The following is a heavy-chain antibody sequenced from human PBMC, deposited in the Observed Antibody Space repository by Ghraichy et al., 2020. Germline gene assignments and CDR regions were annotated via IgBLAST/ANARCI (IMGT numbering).Heavy chain of an antibody. CDR3: AREGPGGMIDY. V-gene: IGHV3-48*03. Sequence: GGSLRLSCAASGYSFSSYEMNWVRQAPGKGPEWVAYISSIGNNIYYADSVKGRFTISRDNAKNSLYLQMNSLRAEDTAVYYCAREGPGGMIDYWGQGTLVTVSS. D-gene: IGHD3-10*01. CDR2: ISSIGNNI. J-gene: IGHJ4*02. CDR1: GYSFSSYE.